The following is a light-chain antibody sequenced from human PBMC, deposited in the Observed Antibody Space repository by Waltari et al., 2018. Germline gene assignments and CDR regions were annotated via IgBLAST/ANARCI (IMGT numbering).Light chain of an antibody. Sequence: SYELTQPPQVSVSPGQTASITCSGDKSGDKYACWYQQKPGQSPVLVIYQDSKRPSGIPERFSGSNSGNTATLTISGTQAMDEADYYCQAWDSSTAVVFGGGTKLTVL. CDR2: QDS. CDR1: KSGDKY. CDR3: QAWDSSTAVV. J-gene: IGLJ2*01. V-gene: IGLV3-1*01.